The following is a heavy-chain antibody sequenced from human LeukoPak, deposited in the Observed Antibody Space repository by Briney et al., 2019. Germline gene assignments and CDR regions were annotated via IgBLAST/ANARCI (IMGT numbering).Heavy chain of an antibody. CDR2: IDPSDSQT. D-gene: IGHD4-17*01. CDR1: GYSFTSYR. J-gene: IGHJ4*02. V-gene: IGHV5-10-1*01. CDR3: ARQATRYGDIALDFDY. Sequence: GESLKISCKGSGYSFTSYRITWVPQMPGQGLEWMGRIDPSDSQTTHIPPCQGHVTISAYKSNSTACLKWSCLKASVTARYYCARQATRYGDIALDFDYWGKGPLVTVSS.